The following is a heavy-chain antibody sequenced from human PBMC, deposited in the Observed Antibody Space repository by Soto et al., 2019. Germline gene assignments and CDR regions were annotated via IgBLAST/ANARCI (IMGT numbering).Heavy chain of an antibody. D-gene: IGHD4-4*01. V-gene: IGHV1-3*01. CDR3: ARDWTVTTPWTSGFDP. Sequence: GASVKVSCKASGYTFTSYAMHWVRQAPGQRLEWMGWINAGNGNTKYSQKFQGRVTITRDTSASTAYMELSSLRSENTAVYYCARDWTVTTPWTSGFDPWGQGTLVTVS. CDR2: INAGNGNT. J-gene: IGHJ5*02. CDR1: GYTFTSYA.